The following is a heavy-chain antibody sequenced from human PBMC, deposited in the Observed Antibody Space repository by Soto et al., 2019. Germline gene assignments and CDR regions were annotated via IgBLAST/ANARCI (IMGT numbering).Heavy chain of an antibody. V-gene: IGHV1-8*01. CDR1: GYTFTSYD. Sequence: ASVKVSCKASGYTFTSYDINWVRQATGQGLEWMGWMNPNSGNTGYAQKFQGRVTMTRNTSISTAYMELSSLRSEDTAVYYCERGGLSYGSGSYCYWGQGTLVTVSS. CDR3: ERGGLSYGSGSYCY. CDR2: MNPNSGNT. J-gene: IGHJ4*02. D-gene: IGHD3-10*01.